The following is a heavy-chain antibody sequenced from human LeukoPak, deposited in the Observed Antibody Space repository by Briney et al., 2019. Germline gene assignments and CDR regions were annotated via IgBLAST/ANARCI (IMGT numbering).Heavy chain of an antibody. V-gene: IGHV4-30-4*01. J-gene: IGHJ4*02. Sequence: SETLSLTCTVSGGSISSGDYYWSWIRQPPGKGLEWIGYIYYSGSTYYNPSLKSRVTISVDTSKNQFSLKLSSMTAADTAVYYCARADFWSGLDYWGQGTLVTVSS. CDR1: GGSISSGDYY. CDR2: IYYSGST. D-gene: IGHD3-3*01. CDR3: ARADFWSGLDY.